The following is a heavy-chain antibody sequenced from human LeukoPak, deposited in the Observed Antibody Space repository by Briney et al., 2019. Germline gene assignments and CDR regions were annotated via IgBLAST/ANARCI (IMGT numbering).Heavy chain of an antibody. V-gene: IGHV3-21*01. J-gene: IGHJ4*02. CDR1: GFTFSSYS. CDR3: ARDQGNDYGGNPLDY. CDR2: ISSSYSYI. Sequence: GGSLRLSCAASGFTFSSYSMNWVRQAPGKGLEWVSSISSSYSYIYYADSVKGRFTISRDNSKNTLYLQMNSLRAEDTAVYYCARDQGNDYGGNPLDYWGQGTLVTVSS. D-gene: IGHD4-23*01.